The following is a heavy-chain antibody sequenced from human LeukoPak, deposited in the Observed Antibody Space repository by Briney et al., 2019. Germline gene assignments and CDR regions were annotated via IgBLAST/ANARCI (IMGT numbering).Heavy chain of an antibody. J-gene: IGHJ6*03. CDR1: GGSISSYY. D-gene: IGHD5-18*01. V-gene: IGHV4-59*01. Sequence: SETLSLTCTVSGGSISSYYWSWIRQPPGKGLEWIGYIYYSGSTNYNPSLKSRVTISVDTSKNQFSLKLSSVTAAGTAVYYCARNSYGYQFYYYMDVWGKGTTVTVSS. CDR3: ARNSYGYQFYYYMDV. CDR2: IYYSGST.